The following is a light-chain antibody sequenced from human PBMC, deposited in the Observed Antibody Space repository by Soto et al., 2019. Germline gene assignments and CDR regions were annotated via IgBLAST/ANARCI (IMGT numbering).Light chain of an antibody. CDR2: DAS. V-gene: IGKV1-5*01. Sequence: DIQMTQAPSTLSGSVGDRVTITCRASQTISSWLAWYQQKPGKAPKLLIYDASSLESGVPSRFSGSGSGTEFTLTISSLQPDDFATYYCQQYNTYWWTFGQGTKVDI. J-gene: IGKJ1*01. CDR3: QQYNTYWWT. CDR1: QTISSW.